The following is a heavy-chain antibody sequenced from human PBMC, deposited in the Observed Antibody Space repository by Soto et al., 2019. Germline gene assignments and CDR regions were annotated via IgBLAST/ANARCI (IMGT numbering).Heavy chain of an antibody. D-gene: IGHD4-17*01. J-gene: IGHJ4*02. CDR3: ARIRGDDDGDYFDY. V-gene: IGHV2-26*01. Sequence: QVTLKESGPVLVKPTETLTLTCTVSGFSLSNARMGVSWIRQPPGKALEWLAHIFSNDEKSYSTSLKSRLTISKDTSKSQSDLTTTNMDPVDTATYYCARIRGDDDGDYFDYWGQGTLVTVSS. CDR1: GFSLSNARMG. CDR2: IFSNDEK.